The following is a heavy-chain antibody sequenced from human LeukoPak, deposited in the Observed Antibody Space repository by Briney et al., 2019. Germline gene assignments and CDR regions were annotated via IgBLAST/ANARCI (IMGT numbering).Heavy chain of an antibody. Sequence: GGSLRLSCAASGFTFSSYAMSWVRQAPGKGLEWVSAISGSGGSTYYADSVEGRFTISRDNAKNSLYLQMNSLRAEDTAVYYCAKKSYYYDSSGYYGVGYFDYWGQGTLVTVSS. CDR3: AKKSYYYDSSGYYGVGYFDY. CDR1: GFTFSSYA. D-gene: IGHD3-22*01. V-gene: IGHV3-23*01. CDR2: ISGSGGST. J-gene: IGHJ4*02.